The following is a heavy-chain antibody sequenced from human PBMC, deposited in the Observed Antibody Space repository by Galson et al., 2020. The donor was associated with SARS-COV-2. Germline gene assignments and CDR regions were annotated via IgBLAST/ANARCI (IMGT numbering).Heavy chain of an antibody. D-gene: IGHD3-10*01. V-gene: IGHV2-5*02. CDR1: GFSFSTSGVG. Sequence: SGPTLVKPTQTLTLTCTFSGFSFSTSGVGVGWIRQSPGKALEWPALIYWDDDKRYSPSLKSGLTITKDTSKKQVVLTMTNMDPVDTATYYCAHRLGGGLRELGALDYWGQGTLVTVSS. CDR3: AHRLGGGLRELGALDY. CDR2: IYWDDDK. J-gene: IGHJ4*02.